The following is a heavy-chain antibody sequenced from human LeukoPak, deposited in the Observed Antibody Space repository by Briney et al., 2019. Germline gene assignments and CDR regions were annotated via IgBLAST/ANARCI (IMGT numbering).Heavy chain of an antibody. CDR3: AKIEVVQYQPRYFFDY. Sequence: PGGSLRLSCAASGFTFSSYAMGWVRQAPGKGLEWVSAISDSGGSTYYADSVKGRFTISRDNSKSTLSLQMSSLRAEDTAVYYCAKIEVVQYQPRYFFDYWGQGTLVTVSS. D-gene: IGHD2-21*01. CDR1: GFTFSSYA. CDR2: ISDSGGST. V-gene: IGHV3-23*01. J-gene: IGHJ4*02.